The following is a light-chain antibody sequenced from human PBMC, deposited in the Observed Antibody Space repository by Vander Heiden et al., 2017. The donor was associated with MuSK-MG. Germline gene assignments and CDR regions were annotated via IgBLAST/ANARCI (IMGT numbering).Light chain of an antibody. CDR2: AAS. V-gene: IGKV1-39*01. CDR3: HRSDTTPWT. CDR1: QSISSY. J-gene: IGKJ1*01. Sequence: DIQMTQSPSSLSASVGDRVTITCRASQSISSYLNWYQQKPGKAPKLLIYAASSLLSAVPSRFSGSRSRTDFTLTISMLQPEDFATYYCHRSDTTPWTFGQGTKVEIK.